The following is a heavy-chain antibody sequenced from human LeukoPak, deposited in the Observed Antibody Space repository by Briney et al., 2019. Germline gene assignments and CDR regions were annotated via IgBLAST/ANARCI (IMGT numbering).Heavy chain of an antibody. CDR3: AKLDGDLDAFDI. V-gene: IGHV3-9*01. CDR2: ISWNSGSI. CDR1: GFTFDDYA. Sequence: GRSLRLSCAASGFTFDDYAMHWVRQAPGKGLEWVSGISWNSGSIGYADSVKGRFTISRDNAKNSLYLQMNSLRAEDTALYYCAKLDGDLDAFDIWGQGTMVTVSS. J-gene: IGHJ3*02. D-gene: IGHD4-17*01.